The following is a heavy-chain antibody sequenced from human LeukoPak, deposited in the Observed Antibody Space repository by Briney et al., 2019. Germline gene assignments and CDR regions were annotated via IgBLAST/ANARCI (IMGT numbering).Heavy chain of an antibody. J-gene: IGHJ3*02. CDR3: ARADYGDYGFFDI. D-gene: IGHD4-17*01. CDR1: GGTFSSYA. Sequence: SVKVSCKASGGTFSSYAISWVRQAPGQGLEWMGGIIPIFGTANYAQKFQGRVTITTDESTSTAYMELSSLRSEGTAVYYCARADYGDYGFFDIWGQGTVVTVSS. CDR2: IIPIFGTA. V-gene: IGHV1-69*05.